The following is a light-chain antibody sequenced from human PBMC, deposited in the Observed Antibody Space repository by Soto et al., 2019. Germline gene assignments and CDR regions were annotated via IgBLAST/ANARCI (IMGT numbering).Light chain of an antibody. CDR2: GAS. V-gene: IGKV3D-20*02. CDR3: QQRSNWPPIT. J-gene: IGKJ5*01. Sequence: EIVLTQSPGTLSFSPGERATLSCRASQSVSSNYLVWYQRKPGQAPRLLIYGASSRATGVPDRFSGSGSGTDFTLTISSLEPEDFAVYYCQQRSNWPPITFGQGTRLEI. CDR1: QSVSSNY.